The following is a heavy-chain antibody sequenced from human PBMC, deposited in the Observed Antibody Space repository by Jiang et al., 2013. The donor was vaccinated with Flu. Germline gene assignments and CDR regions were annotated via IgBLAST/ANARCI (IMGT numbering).Heavy chain of an antibody. D-gene: IGHD2-15*01. J-gene: IGHJ5*02. CDR1: FTGYY. V-gene: IGHV1-2*04. CDR3: ARGRGVRLSYQYCSGGSCSLNWFDP. CDR2: INPNSGGT. Sequence: FTGYYMHWVRQAPGQGLEWMGWINPNSGGTNYAQKFQGWVTMTRNTSISTAYMELSSLRSEDTAVYYCARGRGVRLSYQYCSGGSCSLNWFDPWGQGTLVTVSS.